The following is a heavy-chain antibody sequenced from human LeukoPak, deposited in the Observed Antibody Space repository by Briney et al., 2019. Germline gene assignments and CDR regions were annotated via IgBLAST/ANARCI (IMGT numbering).Heavy chain of an antibody. V-gene: IGHV3-11*04. CDR3: ARDQDSSGYFLYYFDY. J-gene: IGHJ4*02. D-gene: IGHD3-22*01. Sequence: PGGSLRLSCAASGFTFSDYYMSWIRQAPGKGLEWVSYISSSGSTIYYADSVKGRFTISRDNAKNSLYLQMNSLRAEDTAVYYCARDQDSSGYFLYYFDYWGQGTLVTVSS. CDR1: GFTFSDYY. CDR2: ISSSGSTI.